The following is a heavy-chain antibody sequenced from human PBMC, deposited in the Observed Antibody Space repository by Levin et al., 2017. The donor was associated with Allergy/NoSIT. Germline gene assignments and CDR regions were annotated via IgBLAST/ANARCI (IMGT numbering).Heavy chain of an antibody. CDR3: AKDIAARYSYYGMDV. D-gene: IGHD6-6*01. V-gene: IGHV3-9*01. CDR2: ISWNSGSI. Sequence: PGESLKISCAASGFTFDDYAMHWVRQAPGKGLEWVSGISWNSGSIGYADSVKGRFTISRDNAKNSLYLQMNSLRAEDTALYYCAKDIAARYSYYGMDVWGQGTTVTVSS. J-gene: IGHJ6*02. CDR1: GFTFDDYA.